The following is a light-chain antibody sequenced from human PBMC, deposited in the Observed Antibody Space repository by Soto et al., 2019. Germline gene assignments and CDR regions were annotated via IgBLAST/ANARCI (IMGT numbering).Light chain of an antibody. V-gene: IGKV3-11*01. Sequence: EIVLTQSPATLSLSPGESATLTCRASQSLSNYLAWYQHKPGQAPRLLIYDSYYRATGIPARFSGSGSGTAFTLTISSLEPEDFAVYYCQQRSNWPPTFGQGTKVEIK. J-gene: IGKJ1*01. CDR3: QQRSNWPPT. CDR1: QSLSNY. CDR2: DSY.